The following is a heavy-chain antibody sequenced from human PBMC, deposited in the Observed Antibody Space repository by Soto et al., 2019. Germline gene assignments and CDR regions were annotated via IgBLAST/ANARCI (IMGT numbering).Heavy chain of an antibody. D-gene: IGHD1-7*01. CDR1: GFTLSKYW. CDR2: INTDGSTT. Sequence: EVQLVESGGGLVEPGGSLRLSCAASGFTLSKYWMHWVRQAPGKGLVWVSHINTDGSTTNSADSVKGRFTVSRDNAKNTLYLQMNSLRTEATGLYYCARDQVTGTTPYGLDVWGQGTTVTVSS. CDR3: ARDQVTGTTPYGLDV. J-gene: IGHJ6*02. V-gene: IGHV3-74*01.